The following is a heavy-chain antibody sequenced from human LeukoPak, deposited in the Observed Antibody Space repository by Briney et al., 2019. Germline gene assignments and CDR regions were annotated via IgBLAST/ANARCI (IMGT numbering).Heavy chain of an antibody. CDR2: ISSSGSTI. V-gene: IGHV3-48*03. D-gene: IGHD3-22*01. CDR3: AAYYYDSRGYAFDY. Sequence: PGGSLRLSCAASGFAFSSFEMNWVRQPPGKGLEWISYISSSGSTIYYADSVKGRFTISRDNVKNALYLQMNSLRAEDTAVYYCAAYYYDSRGYAFDYWGQGTLVTVSS. J-gene: IGHJ4*02. CDR1: GFAFSSFE.